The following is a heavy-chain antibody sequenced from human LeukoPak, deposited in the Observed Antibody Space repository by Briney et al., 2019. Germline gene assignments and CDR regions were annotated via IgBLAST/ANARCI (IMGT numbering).Heavy chain of an antibody. CDR3: VREGYYGSAALYS. D-gene: IGHD3-10*01. CDR2: INTDGNII. J-gene: IGHJ5*01. Sequence: PGGSLRLSCAASGFTFSSYWMHRVRQAPGKGLVCVSRINTDGNIISYADSVKGRFTISRDNAKNTLYLQMNSLRAEDTAVYYCVREGYYGSAALYSWGHGTLVTVSS. CDR1: GFTFSSYW. V-gene: IGHV3-74*01.